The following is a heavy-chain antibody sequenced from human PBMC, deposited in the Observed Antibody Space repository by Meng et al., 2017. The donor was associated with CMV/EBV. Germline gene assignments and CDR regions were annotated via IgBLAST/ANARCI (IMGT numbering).Heavy chain of an antibody. J-gene: IGHJ2*01. CDR2: IKQDGSEK. D-gene: IGHD1-26*01. CDR1: GFTFSSYW. V-gene: IGHV3-7*01. CDR3: ARAVSEWERYLYWYFDL. Sequence: GGSLRLSCAASGFTFSSYWMSWVRQAPGKGLEWVANIKQDGSEKYYVDSVKGRFTISRDNAKNSLYLQMNSLRAEDTAVYYCARAVSEWERYLYWYFDLWGRGTLVTVSS.